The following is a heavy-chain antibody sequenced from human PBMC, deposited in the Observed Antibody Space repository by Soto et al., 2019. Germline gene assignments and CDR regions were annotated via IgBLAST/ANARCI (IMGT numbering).Heavy chain of an antibody. J-gene: IGHJ1*01. V-gene: IGHV1-18*04. CDR2: ISAYNGNT. CDR1: GYTFTSYG. CDR3: ARVRAEQTVLSSGYYYFQH. D-gene: IGHD3-22*01. Sequence: VKGSCKPSGYTFTSYGISWVRQAPGQGLEWMGWISAYNGNTNYAQKLQGRVTMTTDTSTSTAYMELRSLRSDDTAVYYCARVRAEQTVLSSGYYYFQHWGQGTLVTVSS.